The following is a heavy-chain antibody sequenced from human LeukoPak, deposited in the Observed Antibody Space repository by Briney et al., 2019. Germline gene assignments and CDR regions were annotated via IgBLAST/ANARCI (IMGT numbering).Heavy chain of an antibody. CDR3: AREVWSSGFVGSDY. J-gene: IGHJ4*02. Sequence: SETLSLTCTASGGSISSGSYYWSWIRQPAGQGLEWIGRIYTSGSTNYNPSLKSRVTISVDTSKNQFSLKLSSVTAADTAVYYCAREVWSSGFVGSDYWGQGTLVTVPS. CDR2: IYTSGST. D-gene: IGHD3-22*01. CDR1: GGSISSGSYY. V-gene: IGHV4-61*02.